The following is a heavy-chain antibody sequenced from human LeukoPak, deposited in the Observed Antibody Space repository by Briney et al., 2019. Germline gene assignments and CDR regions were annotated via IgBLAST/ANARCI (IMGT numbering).Heavy chain of an antibody. V-gene: IGHV3-48*04. CDR3: AREGGAYCGGDCYPYYYYGMDV. Sequence: GGSLRLSCAASGFTFSSYSMNWVRQAPGKGLEWVSYISSSSSTIYYADSVKGRFTISRDNAKNSLYLQMNSLRAEDTAVYYCAREGGAYCGGDCYPYYYYGMDVWGQGTTVTVSS. CDR1: GFTFSSYS. D-gene: IGHD2-21*02. J-gene: IGHJ6*02. CDR2: ISSSSSTI.